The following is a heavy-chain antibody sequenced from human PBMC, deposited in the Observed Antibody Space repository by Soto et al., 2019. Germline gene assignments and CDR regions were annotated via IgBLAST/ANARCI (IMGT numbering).Heavy chain of an antibody. CDR2: IIPIFGTA. J-gene: IGHJ4*02. CDR3: ARESLDYYDSSGYHQDHFDY. Sequence: SVKVSCKASGGTFSSYATSWVRQAPGQGLEWMGGIIPIFGTANYAQKFQGRVTITADESTSTAYMELSSLRSEDTAVYYCARESLDYYDSSGYHQDHFDYWGQGTLVTVSS. V-gene: IGHV1-69*13. D-gene: IGHD3-22*01. CDR1: GGTFSSYA.